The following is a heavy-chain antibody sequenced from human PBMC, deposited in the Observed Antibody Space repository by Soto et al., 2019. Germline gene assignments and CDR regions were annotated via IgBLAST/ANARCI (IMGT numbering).Heavy chain of an antibody. Sequence: QVHLVQSGAEVKKPGASVKVSCKGSGYAFTTYGITWVRQAPGQGLEWMGWISAHNGNTNYAQKLQGRVTVTRDTCTRSVHMELSSLRSDDSAVYFCARGRYGDYWGQGALVTVSS. CDR3: ARGRYGDY. V-gene: IGHV1-18*01. CDR2: ISAHNGNT. CDR1: GYAFTTYG. J-gene: IGHJ4*02. D-gene: IGHD1-1*01.